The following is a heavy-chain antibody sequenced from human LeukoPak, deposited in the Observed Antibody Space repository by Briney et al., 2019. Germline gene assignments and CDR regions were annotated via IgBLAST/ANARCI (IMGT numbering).Heavy chain of an antibody. V-gene: IGHV3-48*01. CDR1: GFTFNTYG. CDR2: ISSSSSTI. CDR3: ASLYGSGPNWFDP. J-gene: IGHJ5*02. D-gene: IGHD3-10*01. Sequence: GGSLRLSCAASGFTFNTYGMSWVRQAPGKGLEWVSYISSSSSTIYYADSVKGRFTISRDNAKNSLYLQMNSLRAEDTAVYYCASLYGSGPNWFDPWGQGTLVTVSS.